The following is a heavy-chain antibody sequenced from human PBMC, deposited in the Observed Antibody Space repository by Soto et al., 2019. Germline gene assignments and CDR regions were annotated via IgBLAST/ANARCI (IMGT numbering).Heavy chain of an antibody. CDR1: GYTFTTYD. D-gene: IGHD2-8*01. CDR3: ARDPYHVLMVNAPNLYGMDV. V-gene: IGHV1-18*01. Sequence: ASVKVSCKASGYTFTTYDISWVRQAPGQGLEWMGRISTYNGNTNYPQSLQGRLTLTTDTSTTTAYMELRSLRSDDTVVYYCARDPYHVLMVNAPNLYGMDVWGQ. CDR2: ISTYNGNT. J-gene: IGHJ6*02.